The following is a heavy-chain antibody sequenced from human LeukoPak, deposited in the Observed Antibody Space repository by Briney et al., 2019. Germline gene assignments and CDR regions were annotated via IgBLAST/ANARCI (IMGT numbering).Heavy chain of an antibody. V-gene: IGHV4-4*07. CDR2: IYTSGST. Sequence: SETLSLTCTVSGGSISSYYWSWIRQPAGKGLEWIGRIYTSGSTNYNPSLKSRVTMSVDTSKNQFSLKLSSVTAADTAVYYCARAYDFWSGYYNGAFDIWGQGTMVTVSS. J-gene: IGHJ3*02. CDR3: ARAYDFWSGYYNGAFDI. D-gene: IGHD3-3*01. CDR1: GGSISSYY.